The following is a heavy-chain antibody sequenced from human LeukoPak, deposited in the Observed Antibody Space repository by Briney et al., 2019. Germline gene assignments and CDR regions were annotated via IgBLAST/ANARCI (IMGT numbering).Heavy chain of an antibody. D-gene: IGHD3-3*01. J-gene: IGHJ4*02. V-gene: IGHV4-34*01. CDR3: ARVRTYYDFWSGYYKIVRYGHFDY. CDR1: GGSFSGYY. Sequence: SETLSLTCAVYGGSFSGYYWSWTRQPPGKGLEWIGEINHSGSTNYNPSLKSRVTISVDTSKNQFSLKLSSVTAADTAVYYCARVRTYYDFWSGYYKIVRYGHFDYWGQGTLVTVSS. CDR2: INHSGST.